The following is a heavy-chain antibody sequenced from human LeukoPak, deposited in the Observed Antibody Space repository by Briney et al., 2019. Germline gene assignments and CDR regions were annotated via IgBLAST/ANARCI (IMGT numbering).Heavy chain of an antibody. J-gene: IGHJ6*02. CDR3: ARDHYDFWSGSPYYYYGMDV. V-gene: IGHV1-18*01. D-gene: IGHD3-3*01. Sequence: ASVKVSCKASGYTFTSYGISWVRQAPGQGLERMGWISAYNGNTNYAQKLQGRVTMTTDTSTSTAYMELRSLRSDDTAVYYCARDHYDFWSGSPYYYYGMDVWGQGTTVTVSS. CDR1: GYTFTSYG. CDR2: ISAYNGNT.